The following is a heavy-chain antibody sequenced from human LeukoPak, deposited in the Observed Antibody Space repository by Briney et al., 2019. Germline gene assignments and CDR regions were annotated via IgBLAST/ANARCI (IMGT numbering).Heavy chain of an antibody. J-gene: IGHJ4*02. CDR3: ARGRNFGSGSYVFDY. CDR2: ISSSGDSI. Sequence: GEALRLPCVTSGFTFSTYGFSWVRQAPGKGLAWVSRISSSGDSINYADSVKGRFTISRDKSKNTVYLQMDSLRADDTAVYFCARGRNFGSGSYVFDYWGQGTLVTVSS. D-gene: IGHD3-10*01. V-gene: IGHV3-23*01. CDR1: GFTFSTYG.